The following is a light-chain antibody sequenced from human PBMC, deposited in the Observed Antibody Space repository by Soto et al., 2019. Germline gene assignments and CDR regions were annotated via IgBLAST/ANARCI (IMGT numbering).Light chain of an antibody. CDR1: QSVSTN. Sequence: EIVMTQSPGTLSVSPGERATLSCRASQSVSTNVDWYQQKPGQGPRLLIYGASTRATGIPARFSGSGSGTEFTLTISSLQSEDFAVYYCHQYNNWPRTFGGGTKVEIK. CDR3: HQYNNWPRT. J-gene: IGKJ4*01. CDR2: GAS. V-gene: IGKV3-15*01.